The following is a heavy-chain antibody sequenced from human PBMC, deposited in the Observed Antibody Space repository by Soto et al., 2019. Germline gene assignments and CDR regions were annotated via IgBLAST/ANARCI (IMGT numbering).Heavy chain of an antibody. D-gene: IGHD3-10*01. CDR1: GYIFSNYY. J-gene: IGHJ3*02. V-gene: IGHV1-46*01. Sequence: QVQLVQSGAEVKKPGTSVKVSCKASGYIFSNYYMHWVRQAPGQGLEWMGVFNPSGDATHYAQSFQGRASVTRDTSTSTVYMELSTLTSSDTAVYYCARRGMSKIGFDTWGQGTMVTVSS. CDR2: FNPSGDAT. CDR3: ARRGMSKIGFDT.